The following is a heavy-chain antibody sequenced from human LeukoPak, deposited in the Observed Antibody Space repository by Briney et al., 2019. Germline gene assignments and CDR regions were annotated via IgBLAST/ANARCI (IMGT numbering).Heavy chain of an antibody. V-gene: IGHV3-7*01. J-gene: IGHJ3*02. CDR2: LKKVGSQK. CDR1: GFSFSRYW. Sequence: GGSLRLSCSASGFSFSRYWMSWVRQAQGKGLGWVANLKKVGSQKFYVASVKGRFTISRDNAKNSLYLQMNSLRAEDTAVYYCARGDYYDSGTSFIDAFDIWGQGTRVTVSS. D-gene: IGHD3-10*01. CDR3: ARGDYYDSGTSFIDAFDI.